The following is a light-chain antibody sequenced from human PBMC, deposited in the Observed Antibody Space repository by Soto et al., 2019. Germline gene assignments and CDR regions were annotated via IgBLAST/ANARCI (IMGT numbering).Light chain of an antibody. V-gene: IGLV8-61*01. CDR3: MLYMGGVLVV. CDR1: SGSVSTTYY. J-gene: IGLJ2*01. CDR2: STN. Sequence: QTVVTQEPSFSVSPGGTVTLTCGLTSGSVSTTYYPSWYQQTPGQAPRTLIYSTNIRSSGVPDRFSGSILGNKAALTITGAQADDESDYHCMLYMGGVLVVFGGGTKVTVL.